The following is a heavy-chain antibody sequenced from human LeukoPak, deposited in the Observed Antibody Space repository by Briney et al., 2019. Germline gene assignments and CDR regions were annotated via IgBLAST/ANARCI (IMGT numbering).Heavy chain of an antibody. CDR3: ARVTRYAHSRNNYYMDV. CDR2: IYYSGTV. CDR1: DGSISGTAYY. D-gene: IGHD4-17*01. V-gene: IGHV4-39*06. Sequence: SETLSLTCTVSDGSISGTAYYWGWFRQPPGKGPEWIGNIYYSGTVYYNPSLKSRVTISVDTSKNQFPLKLSSVTAADTAVYFCARVTRYAHSRNNYYMDVWGKGTTVTVS. J-gene: IGHJ6*03.